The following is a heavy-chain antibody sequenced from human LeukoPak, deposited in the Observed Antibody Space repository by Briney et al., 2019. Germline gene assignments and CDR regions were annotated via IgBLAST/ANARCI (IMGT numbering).Heavy chain of an antibody. CDR3: ARDMYDFWSGSSLDY. CDR2: ISSSGST. CDR1: DGSISSYY. V-gene: IGHV4-4*07. Sequence: PSETLSLTCTVSDGSISSYYWSWIRQPAGKGLEWIGRISSSGSTNYNPSLKSRLTMSVDTSKNQFSLKLSSVTAADTAVYYCARDMYDFWSGSSLDYWGQGTLVTVSS. D-gene: IGHD3-3*01. J-gene: IGHJ4*02.